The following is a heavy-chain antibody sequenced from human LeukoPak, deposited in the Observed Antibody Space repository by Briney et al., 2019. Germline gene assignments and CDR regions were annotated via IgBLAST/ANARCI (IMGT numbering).Heavy chain of an antibody. V-gene: IGHV4-34*01. CDR2: INHGGST. J-gene: IGHJ5*02. CDR3: ARHGYGCQGNWFDP. Sequence: SETLSLTCTVSGGSIGSYYWSWIRQPPGKGLEWIGEINHGGSTNYNPSPKSRVTISVDTSKNQFSLKLTSVTAADMAVYFCARHGYGCQGNWFDPWGQGPLVTVSS. CDR1: GGSIGSYY. D-gene: IGHD5-18*01.